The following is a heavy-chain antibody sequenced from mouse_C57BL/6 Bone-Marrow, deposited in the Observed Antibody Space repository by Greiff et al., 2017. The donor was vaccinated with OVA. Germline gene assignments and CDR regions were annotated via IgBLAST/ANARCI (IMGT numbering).Heavy chain of an antibody. CDR3: TREIRSTMGTHFDY. CDR2: IDPETGGT. V-gene: IGHV1-15*01. Sequence: VQLQQSGAELVRPGASVTLSCKASGYTFTDYEMHWVKQTPVHGLEWIGAIDPETGGTAYNQKFKGKAILTADKSSSTAYMELRSLTSEDSAVYYCTREIRSTMGTHFDYWGQGTTLTVSS. D-gene: IGHD2-2*01. CDR1: GYTFTDYE. J-gene: IGHJ2*01.